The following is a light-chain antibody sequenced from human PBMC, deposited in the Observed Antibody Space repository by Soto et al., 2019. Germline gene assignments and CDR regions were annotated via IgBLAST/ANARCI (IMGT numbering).Light chain of an antibody. V-gene: IGKV3-15*01. Sequence: EIVMTQSPATLSVSPGERATLSCRASQSVSSKLAWYQQKPGQAPRLLIYAASTRAPGIPARFSGSGSGTEFTLTITSLQSEDFAVYYCQQYSNWPPYTFGQGTKLEIK. CDR2: AAS. J-gene: IGKJ2*01. CDR1: QSVSSK. CDR3: QQYSNWPPYT.